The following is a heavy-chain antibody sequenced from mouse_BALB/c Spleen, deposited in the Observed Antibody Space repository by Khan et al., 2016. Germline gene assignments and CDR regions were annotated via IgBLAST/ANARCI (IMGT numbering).Heavy chain of an antibody. V-gene: IGHV3-1*02. Sequence: EVKLEESGPDLVKPSQSLSLTCTVTGYSITSGYSWHWIRQFPGNKLEWMGYIPYSGGTKYIPSLKSRISITRDTSKNQFFLQLNSVTPEDTATYYCTRSHGYYAMDYWGQGTSVTVSS. CDR1: GYSITSGYS. CDR3: TRSHGYYAMDY. J-gene: IGHJ4*01. CDR2: IPYSGGT.